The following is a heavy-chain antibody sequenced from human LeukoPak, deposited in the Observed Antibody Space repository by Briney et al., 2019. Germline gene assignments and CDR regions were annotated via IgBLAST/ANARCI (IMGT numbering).Heavy chain of an antibody. CDR1: GGSISSSSYY. Sequence: PSETLSLTCTVSGGSISSSSYYWGWIRQPPGKGLEWIGSIYYSGSTYYNPSLKSRVTISVDTSKNQFSLKLSSVTAADTAVYYCARDLDNYDILTGYMDDAFDIWGQGTMVTVSS. D-gene: IGHD3-9*01. V-gene: IGHV4-39*07. J-gene: IGHJ3*02. CDR2: IYYSGST. CDR3: ARDLDNYDILTGYMDDAFDI.